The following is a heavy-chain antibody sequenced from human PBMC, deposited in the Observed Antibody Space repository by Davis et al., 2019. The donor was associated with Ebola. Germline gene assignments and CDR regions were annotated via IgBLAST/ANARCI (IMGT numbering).Heavy chain of an antibody. CDR2: INSNNGDT. J-gene: IGHJ4*02. CDR3: ARESVVTGHKSADF. D-gene: IGHD2-21*02. Sequence: AASVKVSCKTSGYTFIECFILWVRQAPGQGLEWMGRINSNNGDTIYAQRFQGRVTLTRDTSISTAYMELTSLTSDDTALYYCARESVVTGHKSADFWGQGTLVTVSS. V-gene: IGHV1-2*02. CDR1: GYTFIECF.